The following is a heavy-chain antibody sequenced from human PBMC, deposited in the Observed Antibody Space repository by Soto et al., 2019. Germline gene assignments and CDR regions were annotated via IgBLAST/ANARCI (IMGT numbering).Heavy chain of an antibody. V-gene: IGHV3-49*03. J-gene: IGHJ4*02. D-gene: IGHD3-9*01. CDR1: GFTFGDYA. CDR2: IRSKAYGGTT. Sequence: GGSLRLSCTASGFTFGDYAMSWFRLAPGKGLEWVGFIRSKAYGGTTEYAASVKGRFTISRDDSKSIAYLQMNSLKTEDTDVYYCTRVRAILTGPEVFDYWGQGTLVTVSS. CDR3: TRVRAILTGPEVFDY.